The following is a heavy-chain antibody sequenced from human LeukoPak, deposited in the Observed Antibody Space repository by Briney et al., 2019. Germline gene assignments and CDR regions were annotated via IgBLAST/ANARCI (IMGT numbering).Heavy chain of an antibody. D-gene: IGHD3-22*01. V-gene: IGHV3-23*01. CDR2: ISGSGGST. CDR3: AKDFWERDTMRVVVITTPIFDY. Sequence: GGSLRLSCAASGFAFSSYAMSWVRQAPGKGLEWVSAISGSGGSTYYADSVKGRFTISRDNSKNTLYLQMNSLRAEDKAVYYCAKDFWERDTMRVVVITTPIFDYWGQGTLVSVSS. CDR1: GFAFSSYA. J-gene: IGHJ4*02.